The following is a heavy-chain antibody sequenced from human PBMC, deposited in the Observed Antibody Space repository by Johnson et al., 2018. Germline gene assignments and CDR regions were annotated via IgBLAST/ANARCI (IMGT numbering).Heavy chain of an antibody. J-gene: IGHJ6*02. CDR2: ISSSGSTI. V-gene: IGHV3-48*02. CDR3: ARNYDRVYGMDV. D-gene: IGHD3-22*01. CDR1: GFTFSSYS. Sequence: VQLVQSGGGLVQPGGSLRLSCAASGFTFSSYSMNWVRQAPGKGLEWVSYISSSGSTIYYADTVKGRFTISRDNAKNSLYLQMNSLRDEDTAVDYWARNYDRVYGMDVWGQGTTVTVSS.